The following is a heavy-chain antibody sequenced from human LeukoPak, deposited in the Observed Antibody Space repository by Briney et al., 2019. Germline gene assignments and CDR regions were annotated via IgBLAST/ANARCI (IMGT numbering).Heavy chain of an antibody. CDR1: GGTFSSYA. J-gene: IGHJ4*02. V-gene: IGHV1-69*05. Sequence: GASVKVSCKASGGTFSSYAISWVRQAPGQGLEWMGGIIPIFGTANYAQKFQGRVTITTDESTSTAYMELSSLRSEDTAVYYCARAPIPLGSYDFWSGSGFDYWGQGTLVTVSS. D-gene: IGHD3-3*01. CDR3: ARAPIPLGSYDFWSGSGFDY. CDR2: IIPIFGTA.